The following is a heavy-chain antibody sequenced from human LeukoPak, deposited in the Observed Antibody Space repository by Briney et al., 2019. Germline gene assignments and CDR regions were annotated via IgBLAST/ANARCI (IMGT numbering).Heavy chain of an antibody. CDR1: GYTFTSYA. V-gene: IGHV1-3*01. CDR3: ARAASSSWYWDWFDP. Sequence: ASVKVSCKASGYTFTSYATHWVRQAPGQRLEWMGWINAGNGNTKYSQKFQGRVTITRDTSASTAYMELSSLRSEDTAVYYCARAASSSWYWDWFDPWGQGTLVTVSS. CDR2: INAGNGNT. J-gene: IGHJ5*02. D-gene: IGHD6-13*01.